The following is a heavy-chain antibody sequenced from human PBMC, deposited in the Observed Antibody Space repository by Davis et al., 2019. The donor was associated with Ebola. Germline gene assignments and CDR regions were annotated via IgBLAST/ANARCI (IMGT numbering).Heavy chain of an antibody. CDR2: ISWDGGST. D-gene: IGHD3-16*01. Sequence: GESLTISCAASGFTFDDYTMHWVRQAPGKGLEWVSLISWDGGSTYYADSVKGRFTISRDNSKNSLYLQMNSLRAEDTAVYYCARGGVYYYYGMDVWGQGTTVTVSS. J-gene: IGHJ6*02. CDR3: ARGGVYYYYGMDV. V-gene: IGHV3-43*01. CDR1: GFTFDDYT.